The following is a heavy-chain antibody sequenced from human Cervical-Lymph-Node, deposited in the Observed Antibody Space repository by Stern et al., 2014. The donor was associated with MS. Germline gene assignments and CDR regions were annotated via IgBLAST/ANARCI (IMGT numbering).Heavy chain of an antibody. Sequence: QVQLGQSGAEVKKPGSSVKVSCKASGGTFSSYAISWVRQAPGQGLEWMGRIIPILGIANYAQKFQGRVTITADKSTSTAYMELSSLRSEDTAVYYCAVPHGHQRVGVDYWGQGTLVTVSS. CDR3: AVPHGHQRVGVDY. V-gene: IGHV1-69*09. CDR1: GGTFSSYA. D-gene: IGHD6-25*01. CDR2: IIPILGIA. J-gene: IGHJ4*02.